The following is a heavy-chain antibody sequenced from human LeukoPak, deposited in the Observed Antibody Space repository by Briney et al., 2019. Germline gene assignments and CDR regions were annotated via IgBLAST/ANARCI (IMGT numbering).Heavy chain of an antibody. Sequence: SVKVSCKASGGTFSSYAISWVRQAPGQGLEWVGRIIPIFGTANYAQKFQGRVTITTDESTSTAYMELSSLRSEDTAVYYCARDKQAEGDFDYWGQGTLVTVSS. CDR2: IIPIFGTA. CDR1: GGTFSSYA. CDR3: ARDKQAEGDFDY. V-gene: IGHV1-69*05. D-gene: IGHD3-16*01. J-gene: IGHJ4*02.